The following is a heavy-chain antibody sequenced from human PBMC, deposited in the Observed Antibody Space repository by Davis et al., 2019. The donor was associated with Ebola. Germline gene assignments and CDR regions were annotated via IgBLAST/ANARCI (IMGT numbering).Heavy chain of an antibody. CDR2: IYYSGST. V-gene: IGHV4-59*01. CDR1: GFTFSSYS. D-gene: IGHD3/OR15-3a*01. J-gene: IGHJ3*02. Sequence: GSLRLSCAASGFTFSSYSMNWVRQAPGKGLEWIGYIYYSGSTNYNPSLKSRVTISVDTSKNQFSLKLSSVTAADTAVYYCARGGRGAFDIWGQGTMVTVSS. CDR3: ARGGRGAFDI.